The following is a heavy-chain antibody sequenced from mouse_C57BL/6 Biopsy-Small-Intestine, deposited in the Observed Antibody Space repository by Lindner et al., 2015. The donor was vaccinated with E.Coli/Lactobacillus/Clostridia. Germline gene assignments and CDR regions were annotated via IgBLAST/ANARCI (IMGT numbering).Heavy chain of an antibody. Sequence: VQLQESGAELMKPGASVKLSCKATGYTFAGYWIEWVKQRPGHGLEWIGEILPGSGHINYNEKFKGKATFTSDTSSNTVNMQLSSLTSEDSAIYYCAFYYGSRYFAMDYWGQGTSVTVSS. CDR3: AFYYGSRYFAMDY. D-gene: IGHD1-1*01. CDR1: GYTFAGYW. J-gene: IGHJ4*01. CDR2: ILPGSGHI. V-gene: IGHV1-9*01.